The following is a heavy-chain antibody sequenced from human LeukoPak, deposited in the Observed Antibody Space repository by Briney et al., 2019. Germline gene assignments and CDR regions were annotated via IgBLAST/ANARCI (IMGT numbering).Heavy chain of an antibody. V-gene: IGHV3-7*01. CDR3: ARVLKTYYYDSSGYYDY. CDR2: IKQDGSEK. CDR1: GFTFSSYW. J-gene: IGHJ4*02. Sequence: QPGGSLRLSCAASGFTFSSYWMSWVRQAPGKGLEWVANIKQDGSEKYYVDSVKGRFTISRDNAENSLYLQMNSLRAEDTAVYYCARVLKTYYYDSSGYYDYWGQGTLVTVSS. D-gene: IGHD3-22*01.